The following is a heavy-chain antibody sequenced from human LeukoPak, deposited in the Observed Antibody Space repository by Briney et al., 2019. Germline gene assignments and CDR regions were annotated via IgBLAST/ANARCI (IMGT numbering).Heavy chain of an antibody. J-gene: IGHJ6*03. CDR2: IYSGGST. Sequence: TGGSLRLSCAASGFTVSSNYMSWVRQAPGKGLEWVSVIYSGGSTYYADSVKGRFTISRDNSKNTLYLQMNSLRAEDTAVYYCARDIRKSTMIVVVDCYMDVWGKGTTVTVSS. V-gene: IGHV3-66*02. CDR1: GFTVSSNY. CDR3: ARDIRKSTMIVVVDCYMDV. D-gene: IGHD3-22*01.